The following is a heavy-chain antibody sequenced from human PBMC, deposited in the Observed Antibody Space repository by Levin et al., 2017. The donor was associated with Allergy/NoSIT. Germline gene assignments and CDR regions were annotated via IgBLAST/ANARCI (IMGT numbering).Heavy chain of an antibody. Sequence: GGSLRLSCAASGFTVSNNYMTWVRQAPGKGLEWVSLIYSRGNTQYADSVKGRFTISRDNSKNTLYLQMNSLRAEDTAVYYCARKTHTNLYPRAFWGQGTLVTVSS. CDR2: IYSRGNT. CDR3: ARKTHTNLYPRAF. V-gene: IGHV3-66*01. J-gene: IGHJ4*02. CDR1: GFTVSNNY. D-gene: IGHD1-1*01.